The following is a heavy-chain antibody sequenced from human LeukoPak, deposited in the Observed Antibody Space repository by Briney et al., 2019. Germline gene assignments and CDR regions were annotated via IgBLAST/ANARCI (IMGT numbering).Heavy chain of an antibody. Sequence: ASVKVSCKASGYTFTAYYIHWVRKAPEQGLEWMGWIYGNSGGTKYAQKFQGRVTMTRDTSISTAYMGLSRLRSDDTAIYYCARALGLNDWQWLGYYWGQGTLVTVSS. V-gene: IGHV1-2*02. CDR3: ARALGLNDWQWLGYY. J-gene: IGHJ4*02. CDR2: IYGNSGGT. CDR1: GYTFTAYY. D-gene: IGHD6-19*01.